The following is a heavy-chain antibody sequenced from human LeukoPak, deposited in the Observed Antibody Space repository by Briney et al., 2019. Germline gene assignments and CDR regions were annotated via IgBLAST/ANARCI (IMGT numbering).Heavy chain of an antibody. CDR2: ISGSGGST. CDR3: ALVYGPGELSMSMDV. CDR1: GFTFSSYA. V-gene: IGHV3-23*01. J-gene: IGHJ6*02. Sequence: GGSLRLSCAASGFTFSSYAMSWVRQAPGKGLEWVSAISGSGGSTYYADSVKGRFTISRDNSKNTLYLQMNSLRAEDTAVYYCALVYGPGELSMSMDVWGQGTTVTVSS. D-gene: IGHD3-16*02.